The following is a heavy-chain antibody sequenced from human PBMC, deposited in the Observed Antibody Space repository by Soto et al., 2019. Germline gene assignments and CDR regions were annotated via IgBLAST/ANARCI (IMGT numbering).Heavy chain of an antibody. Sequence: PSETLSLTCTVSGGSISSSSYYFRWIHQPPGKGLEWIGSIYYSGSTNYNPSLKSRVTISVDTSKNQFSLKLSSVTAADTAVYYCARGKLSDYVWGSYRYHFDYWGQGTVVTVSS. CDR2: IYYSGST. CDR3: ARGKLSDYVWGSYRYHFDY. V-gene: IGHV4-39*07. D-gene: IGHD3-16*02. CDR1: GGSISSSSYY. J-gene: IGHJ4*02.